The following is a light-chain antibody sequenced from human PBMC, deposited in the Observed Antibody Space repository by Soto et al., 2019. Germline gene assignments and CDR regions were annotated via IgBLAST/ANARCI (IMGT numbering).Light chain of an antibody. V-gene: IGKV3-15*01. CDR1: QSISAS. J-gene: IGKJ1*01. CDR2: GAS. Sequence: IVMTQSPATLPSSPGGRSTLSCMASQSISASLAWFQQKPGQAPRLLIYGASTRAAGFPARFSGSGSGTDFTLTISSLESEDFAVYYCQQYDNWPWTFGQGTKVDIK. CDR3: QQYDNWPWT.